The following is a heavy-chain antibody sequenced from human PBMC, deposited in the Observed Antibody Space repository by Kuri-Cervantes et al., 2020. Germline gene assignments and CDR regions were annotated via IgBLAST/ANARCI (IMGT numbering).Heavy chain of an antibody. J-gene: IGHJ2*01. CDR2: INWNGGST. V-gene: IGHV3-20*04. Sequence: GESLKISCAASGFTFDDYGMSWVRQAPGKGLEWVSGINWNGGSTGYADSVKGRFTISRANDKNTLYLQMNSLRVEDTAVYYCARDHNWYFDLWGRGTLVTVSS. CDR3: ARDHNWYFDL. CDR1: GFTFDDYG.